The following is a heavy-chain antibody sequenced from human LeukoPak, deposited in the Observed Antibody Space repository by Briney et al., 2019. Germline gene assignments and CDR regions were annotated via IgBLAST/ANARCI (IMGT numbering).Heavy chain of an antibody. CDR3: ARARPCGGDCYPRYYFDY. J-gene: IGHJ4*02. CDR1: GGSISSYY. Sequence: PSETLSLTCTVSGGSISSYYWSWIRQPAGKGLEWIGRIYTSGSTNYNPSLKSRVTMSVDTSKNQFSLKLSSVTAADTAVYYCARARPCGGDCYPRYYFDYWGQGTLVTVSS. V-gene: IGHV4-4*07. CDR2: IYTSGST. D-gene: IGHD2-21*02.